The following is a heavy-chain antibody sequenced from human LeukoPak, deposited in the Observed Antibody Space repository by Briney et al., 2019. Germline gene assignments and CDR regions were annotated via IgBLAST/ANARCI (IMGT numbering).Heavy chain of an antibody. Sequence: PGGSLRLSCAASGFTFSSCSMNWVRQAPGKGLEWVSSISSSSSYIYYADSVKGRFTISRDNAKNSLYLRMNSLRAEDTAVYYCARGYCSSTSCLYYFDYWGQGTLVTVSS. D-gene: IGHD2-2*01. J-gene: IGHJ4*02. V-gene: IGHV3-21*01. CDR2: ISSSSSYI. CDR3: ARGYCSSTSCLYYFDY. CDR1: GFTFSSCS.